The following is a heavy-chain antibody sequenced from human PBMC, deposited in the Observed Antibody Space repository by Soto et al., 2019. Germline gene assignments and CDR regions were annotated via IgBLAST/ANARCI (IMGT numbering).Heavy chain of an antibody. J-gene: IGHJ6*02. D-gene: IGHD3-3*01. V-gene: IGHV1-18*04. CDR1: GYTFTSYG. Sequence: GASVKVSCKASGYTFTSYGISWVRQAPGQGLEWMGWISAYNGNTNYAQKLQGRVTMTTDTSTSTAYMELRSLRSDDTAVYYCARERFLEWLVSAYYYGMDVWGQGTTVTVS. CDR3: ARERFLEWLVSAYYYGMDV. CDR2: ISAYNGNT.